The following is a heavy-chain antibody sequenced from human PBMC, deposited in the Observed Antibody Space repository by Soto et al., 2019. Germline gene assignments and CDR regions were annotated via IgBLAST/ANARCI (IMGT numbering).Heavy chain of an antibody. Sequence: SETLSLTCSVSGGSISSRNYYWAWIRQPPGKGLEWIGSIYYTGSTLDSPSLKSRVTISVDTSKNQFSMKLSSVTAADTAVYYCAREPASVITIFGVVPPSYYFDYWGQGTLVTISS. D-gene: IGHD3-3*01. J-gene: IGHJ4*02. V-gene: IGHV4-39*07. CDR2: IYYTGST. CDR1: GGSISSRNYY. CDR3: AREPASVITIFGVVPPSYYFDY.